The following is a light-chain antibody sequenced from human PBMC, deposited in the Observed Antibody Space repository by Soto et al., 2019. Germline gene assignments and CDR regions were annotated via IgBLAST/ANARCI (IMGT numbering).Light chain of an antibody. J-gene: IGKJ1*01. CDR2: GAS. CDR3: QQYGSSGT. V-gene: IGKV3-20*01. CDR1: QSVSNNY. Sequence: IVWTHSPGTLCLSPGEIATLSFRASQSVSNNYLAWYQQKPGQAPRLLIYGASNRATGIPDRFSGSGSGTDFTLTISRLEPEDFAVYYCQQYGSSGTFGQGTKVDIK.